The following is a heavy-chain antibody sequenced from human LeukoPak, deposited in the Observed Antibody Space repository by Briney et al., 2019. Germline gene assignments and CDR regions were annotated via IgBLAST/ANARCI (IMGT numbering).Heavy chain of an antibody. V-gene: IGHV4-59*01. CDR1: GGSIISYF. Sequence: PSETLSLTCTVSGGSIISYFWSWIRQPPGKGPEWIGYIFDSGTTNYNPSTNYNPSLKSRVTASLDTSKNHFSLKLSSVTAADTAVYFCARGGVTTIAQYDYWGQGILVTVSS. CDR2: IFDSGTTNYNPST. CDR3: ARGGVTTIAQYDY. J-gene: IGHJ4*02. D-gene: IGHD5-12*01.